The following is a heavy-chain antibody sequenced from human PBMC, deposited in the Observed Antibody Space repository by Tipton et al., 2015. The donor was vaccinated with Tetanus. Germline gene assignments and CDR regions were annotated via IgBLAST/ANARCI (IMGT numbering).Heavy chain of an antibody. CDR1: GFTFDEHA. CDR3: TKDISAGGADS. CDR2: ILWNSARI. J-gene: IGHJ1*01. V-gene: IGHV3-9*01. Sequence: SLRLSCAASGFTFDEHAMHWVRQAPGKGLEWVSGILWNSARIGYADSVKGRFTISIDNAKNSLYLEMNSLRAEDTALYYCTKDISAGGADSWGLGTPVTVSS. D-gene: IGHD1-26*01.